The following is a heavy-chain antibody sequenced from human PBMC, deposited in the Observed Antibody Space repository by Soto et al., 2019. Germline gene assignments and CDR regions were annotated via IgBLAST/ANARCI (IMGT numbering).Heavy chain of an antibody. CDR2: ISSSSSYI. J-gene: IGHJ4*02. CDR1: GFTFSSYN. CDR3: ANAGYSSSWYFDY. V-gene: IGHV3-21*04. D-gene: IGHD6-13*01. Sequence: GGSLRLSCAASGFTFSSYNMNWVRQAPGKGLEWVSSISSSSSYIYYADSVKGRFTISRDNAKNSLYLQMNSLRAEDTAVYYCANAGYSSSWYFDYWGQGTLVTVSS.